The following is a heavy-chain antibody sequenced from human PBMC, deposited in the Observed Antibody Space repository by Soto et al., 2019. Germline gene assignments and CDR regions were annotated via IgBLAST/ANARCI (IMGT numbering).Heavy chain of an antibody. J-gene: IGHJ4*02. Sequence: SETLSLTCSVSGGSLSGSYCSWIRQSPGKGLEWIASISYTGSATYNPSLKSRATISVDTSEDQFSLKLTSLTTADTAAYYCATGGGWLQNSNLRGLYFDYWGQGAQVTVSS. V-gene: IGHV4-59*01. CDR2: ISYTGSA. D-gene: IGHD6-19*01. CDR1: GGSLSGSY. CDR3: ATGGGWLQNSNLRGLYFDY.